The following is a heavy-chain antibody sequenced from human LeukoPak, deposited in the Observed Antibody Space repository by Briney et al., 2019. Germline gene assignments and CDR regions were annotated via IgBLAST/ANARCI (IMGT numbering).Heavy chain of an antibody. CDR1: GGTFSSYA. D-gene: IGHD3-10*01. CDR2: IIPILGTA. CDR3: ARTTASVWFGELLFGYFDY. J-gene: IGHJ4*02. Sequence: ASVKVSCKASGGTFSSYAISWVRQAPGQGLEWMGGIIPILGTANYAQKFQGRVTITTDESTSTAYMELSSLRSEDTAVYYCARTTASVWFGELLFGYFDYWGQGTLVTVSS. V-gene: IGHV1-69*05.